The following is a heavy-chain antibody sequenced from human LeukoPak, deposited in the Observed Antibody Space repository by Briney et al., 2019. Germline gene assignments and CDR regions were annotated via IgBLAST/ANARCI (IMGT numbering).Heavy chain of an antibody. CDR1: GGTFSTYT. CDR3: ARARGGYSGYDWGGAFDI. Sequence: PVASVKVSCKASGGTFSTYTISWVRQAPGQGLEWMGGIVPIFDTANYAQNFQGRVTITADESTSTAYMELSSLRSEETAVYYCARARGGYSGYDWGGAFDIWGQGTMVTVSS. J-gene: IGHJ3*02. CDR2: IVPIFDTA. V-gene: IGHV1-69*13. D-gene: IGHD5-12*01.